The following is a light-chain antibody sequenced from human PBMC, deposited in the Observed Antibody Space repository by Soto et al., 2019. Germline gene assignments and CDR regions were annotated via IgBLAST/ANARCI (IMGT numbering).Light chain of an antibody. V-gene: IGKV3-15*01. Sequence: EIMMTQSPVTLSVSPGERATLSCRASQSVSSNLAWYQQKPGQAPRLLIYGASTRATGVPARFSGSGSGTEFTLTISSLQSEDFAVYYCQQYNNWPPVTFGQGTKVEIK. CDR1: QSVSSN. CDR2: GAS. CDR3: QQYNNWPPVT. J-gene: IGKJ1*01.